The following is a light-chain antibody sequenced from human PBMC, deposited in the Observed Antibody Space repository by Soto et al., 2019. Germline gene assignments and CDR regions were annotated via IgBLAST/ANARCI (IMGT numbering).Light chain of an antibody. V-gene: IGKV1-5*03. CDR3: QQYDNYPYT. CDR1: QSISTW. CDR2: KAS. J-gene: IGKJ2*01. Sequence: DIQMTQSPSTLSASVGDRVTITCRASQSISTWLAWYQQKPGKAPKLLIYKASTLESGVPSRFSGSGSGTEFTLTISSLQPDESATYHCQQYDNYPYTFGQGTKLEIK.